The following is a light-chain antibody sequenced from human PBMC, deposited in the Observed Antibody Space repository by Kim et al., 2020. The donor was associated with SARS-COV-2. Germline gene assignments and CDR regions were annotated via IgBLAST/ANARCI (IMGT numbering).Light chain of an antibody. CDR1: QSIGTD. V-gene: IGKV3-11*01. Sequence: EIVLTQSPATLSLSPGQRATLSCRASQSIGTDLAWYQQRPGQTPRLFIYDASNRAPGIPVRISGSGSGTDFTLTFSSLEPEDSEVYYCQQRNMWPRTFGQGTKVDIK. J-gene: IGKJ1*01. CDR2: DAS. CDR3: QQRNMWPRT.